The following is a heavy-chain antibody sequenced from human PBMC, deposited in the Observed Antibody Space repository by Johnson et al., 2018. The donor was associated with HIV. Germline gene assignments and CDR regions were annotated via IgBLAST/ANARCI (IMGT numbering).Heavy chain of an antibody. CDR3: AGLAVRGSAGAFDI. Sequence: QMQLVESGEGLVQPGGSLRLSCAASGFTFSSYAMSWVRQAPGKGLEWVAVISYDGSNKYYADSVTGRFTISRDNSKKTLYLQMNSLRAEDTAVYYCAGLAVRGSAGAFDIWGQGTLVTVSS. V-gene: IGHV3-30-3*01. J-gene: IGHJ3*02. CDR1: GFTFSSYA. CDR2: ISYDGSNK. D-gene: IGHD3-10*01.